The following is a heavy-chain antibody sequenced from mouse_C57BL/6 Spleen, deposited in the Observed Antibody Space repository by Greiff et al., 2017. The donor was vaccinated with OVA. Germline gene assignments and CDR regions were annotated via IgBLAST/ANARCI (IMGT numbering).Heavy chain of an antibody. J-gene: IGHJ1*03. CDR3: ARSSSYWYFDV. D-gene: IGHD1-1*01. CDR2: IDPSDSYT. Sequence: QVQLQQPGAELVMPGASVKLSCKASGYTFTSYWMHWVKQRPGQGLEWIGEIDPSDSYTNYNQKFKGKSTLTVDTSSSTAYMQLSSLTSEDAAVYYCARSSSYWYFDVWGTGTTVTVSS. CDR1: GYTFTSYW. V-gene: IGHV1-69*01.